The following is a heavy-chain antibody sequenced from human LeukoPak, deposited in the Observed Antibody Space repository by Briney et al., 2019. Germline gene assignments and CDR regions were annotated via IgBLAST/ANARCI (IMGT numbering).Heavy chain of an antibody. V-gene: IGHV3-30*18. CDR2: ISYDGSNK. J-gene: IGHJ3*02. CDR1: GFTFSSYG. Sequence: GGSLRLSCAASGFTFSSYGMHWVRQAPGKGLEWVAVISYDGSNKYYADSVKGRFTISRDNSKNTLYLQMNSLRAEDTAVYYCAKALLQGAALRGNDAFDIWGQGTMVTVSS. D-gene: IGHD6-13*01. CDR3: AKALLQGAALRGNDAFDI.